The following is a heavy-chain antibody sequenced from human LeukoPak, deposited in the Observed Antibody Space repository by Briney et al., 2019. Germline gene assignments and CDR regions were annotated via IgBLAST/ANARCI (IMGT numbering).Heavy chain of an antibody. D-gene: IGHD3-9*01. V-gene: IGHV3-23*01. J-gene: IGHJ3*02. CDR3: AKEARLRYLI. CDR2: TSGSGGST. CDR1: GFTFSSYA. Sequence: GGSLRLSCAASGFTFSSYAVSWVRQAPGKGLEWVSSTSGSGGSTYSADSVKGRFTISRDNSKNTLYLQMNSLRAEDTAVYYCAKEARLRYLIWGQGTMVTVSS.